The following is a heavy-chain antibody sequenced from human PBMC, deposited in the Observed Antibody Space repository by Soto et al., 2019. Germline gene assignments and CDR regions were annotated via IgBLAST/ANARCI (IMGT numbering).Heavy chain of an antibody. CDR1: GFTFSSYS. V-gene: IGHV3-21*01. J-gene: IGHJ4*02. CDR3: ARPPYITGNG. CDR2: SSSSSSDI. D-gene: IGHD1-20*01. Sequence: GGSLRLSCAASGFTFSSYSMNWVRQAPGKGLERVSSSSSSSSDIYYADSVKGRCTISRDNAKNSLYLQMNGLRAEDTAVYYCARPPYITGNGWGQGPLVPVS.